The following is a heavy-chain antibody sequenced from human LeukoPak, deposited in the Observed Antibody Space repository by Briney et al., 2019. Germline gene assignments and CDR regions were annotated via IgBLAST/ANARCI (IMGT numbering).Heavy chain of an antibody. CDR3: ARRGGVLRLGEFYY. D-gene: IGHD3-16*01. CDR1: GGSISSSSYY. CDR2: IYYSGST. V-gene: IGHV4-39*01. J-gene: IGHJ4*02. Sequence: SETLSLTCTVSGGSISSSSYYWGWIRQPPGKGLEWIGSIYYSGSTYYNPSLKSRVTISVDTSKNQFSLKLSSVTAADTAVYYCARRGGVLRLGEFYYWGQGTLVTVSS.